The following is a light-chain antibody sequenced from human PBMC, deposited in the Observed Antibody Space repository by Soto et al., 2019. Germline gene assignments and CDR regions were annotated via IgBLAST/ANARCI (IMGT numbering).Light chain of an antibody. V-gene: IGKV3-15*01. CDR2: GAS. CDR3: HQYNNWRT. J-gene: IGKJ1*01. CDR1: QSVSTN. Sequence: MTPSPSTLSGSVGDRVTITCRASQSVSTNLAWYKQRPGQAPRLLIYGASARATGIPDRFSGSGAGTEFTLTISSLQSEDFAVYYCHQYNNWRTFGQGTRWIS.